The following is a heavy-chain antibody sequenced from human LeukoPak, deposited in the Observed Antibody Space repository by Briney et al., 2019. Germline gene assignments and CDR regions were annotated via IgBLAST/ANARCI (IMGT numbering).Heavy chain of an antibody. Sequence: PGGSLRLSCAASGFTFSRYTMNWVRQAPGKGLEWVSSITSSSSYIYYGDSVKGRFTIYRDNAKKSLYLQMNSLRAEDTAVYYCAKDDAWLQYGDWGRGTLVTVSS. CDR3: AKDDAWLQYGD. V-gene: IGHV3-21*04. J-gene: IGHJ4*02. D-gene: IGHD5-24*01. CDR2: ITSSSSYI. CDR1: GFTFSRYT.